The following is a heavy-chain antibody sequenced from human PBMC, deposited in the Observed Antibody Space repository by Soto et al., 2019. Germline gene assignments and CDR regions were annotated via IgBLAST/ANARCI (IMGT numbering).Heavy chain of an antibody. D-gene: IGHD3-10*01. Sequence: ASVKVSCKASGYTFTSYYMHWVRQAPGQGLEWMGIINPSGGSTSYAQKFQGRVTITADESTSTAYIELSSLRSEDTAVYYCARDDMVRGVTFVPNSYYYYGMDVWGQGTTVTVSS. J-gene: IGHJ6*02. CDR1: GYTFTSYY. CDR3: ARDDMVRGVTFVPNSYYYYGMDV. V-gene: IGHV1-46*01. CDR2: INPSGGST.